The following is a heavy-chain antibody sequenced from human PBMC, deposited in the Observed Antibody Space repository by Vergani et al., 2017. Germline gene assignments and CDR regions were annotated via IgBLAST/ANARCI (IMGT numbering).Heavy chain of an antibody. V-gene: IGHV1-69-2*01. Sequence: VQLVQSGAEVKKPGASVKVSCKASGYTFTAYYMHWVQQAPGKGLEWMGLVDPEDGETIYAEKFQGRVTITADTSTDTAYMELSSLRSEDTAVYYCATGPYYDSSVHRFDYWGQGTLVTVSS. CDR1: GYTFTAYY. D-gene: IGHD3-22*01. J-gene: IGHJ4*02. CDR3: ATGPYYDSSVHRFDY. CDR2: VDPEDGET.